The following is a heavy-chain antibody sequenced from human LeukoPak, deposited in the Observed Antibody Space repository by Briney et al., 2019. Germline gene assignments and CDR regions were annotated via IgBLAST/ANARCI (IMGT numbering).Heavy chain of an antibody. CDR2: INHSGST. CDR3: ARDAYTATGYYPY. J-gene: IGHJ4*02. V-gene: IGHV4-34*01. D-gene: IGHD3-9*01. CDR1: GGSFSGYY. Sequence: SETLSLTCAVYGGSFSGYYWSWIRQPPGKGLEWIGEINHSGSTNYNPSLKSRDTISVDTSKNQFSLKLSSVTAADTAVYYCARDAYTATGYYPYWGQGTLVTVSS.